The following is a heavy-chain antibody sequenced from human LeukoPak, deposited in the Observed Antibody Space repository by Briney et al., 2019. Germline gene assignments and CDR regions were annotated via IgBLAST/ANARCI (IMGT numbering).Heavy chain of an antibody. J-gene: IGHJ6*02. CDR2: ISYDGSNK. CDR1: GFTFSSYG. Sequence: GRSLRLSCAASGFTFSSYGMHWVRQAPGKGLEWVAVISYDGSNKYYADSVKGRFTISRDNSKNTLYLQMNSLRAEDTAVYYCAKDPGGASMDVWGQGTTVTVSS. D-gene: IGHD1-26*01. V-gene: IGHV3-30*18. CDR3: AKDPGGASMDV.